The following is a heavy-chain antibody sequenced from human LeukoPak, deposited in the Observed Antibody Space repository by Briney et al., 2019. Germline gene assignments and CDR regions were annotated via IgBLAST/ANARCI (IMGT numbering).Heavy chain of an antibody. CDR2: TYYRSKWYN. J-gene: IGHJ4*02. V-gene: IGHV6-1*01. CDR1: GDSVPINSAA. Sequence: SQTLSLTCAISGDSVPINSAAWKWIRQSPSRGLEWLGRTYYRSKWYNDYAVSVKSRIAINPDTSKNQFSLQLNSVTPEDTAVYYCARLVLGYYDSSGLFDYWGQGTLVTVSS. D-gene: IGHD3-22*01. CDR3: ARLVLGYYDSSGLFDY.